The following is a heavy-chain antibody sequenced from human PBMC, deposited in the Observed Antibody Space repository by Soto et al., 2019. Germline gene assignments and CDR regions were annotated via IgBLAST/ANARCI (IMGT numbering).Heavy chain of an antibody. D-gene: IGHD5-18*01. CDR1: GFTFSSYG. CDR2: ISYDGSNK. J-gene: IGHJ6*02. V-gene: IGHV3-30*18. CDR3: AKDGVSWIQLWLYSYYYGMDV. Sequence: GGSLRLSCAASGFTFSSYGMHWVRQAPGKGLEWVAVISYDGSNKYYADSVKGRFTISRDNSKNTLYLQMNSLRAEDTAVYYCAKDGVSWIQLWLYSYYYGMDVWGQGTTVTVSS.